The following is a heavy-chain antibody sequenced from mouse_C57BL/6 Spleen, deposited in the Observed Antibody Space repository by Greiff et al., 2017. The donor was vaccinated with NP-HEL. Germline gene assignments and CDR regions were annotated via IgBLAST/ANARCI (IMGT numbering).Heavy chain of an antibody. CDR3: ARGRDSAWFAY. CDR1: GYSITSGYY. D-gene: IGHD2-12*01. V-gene: IGHV3-6*01. J-gene: IGHJ3*01. Sequence: VQLQQSGPGLVKPSQSLSLTCSVTGYSITSGYYWNWIRQFPGNKLEWMGYISYDGSNNYNPSLKNRISITRDTSKNQFFLKLNSVTTEDTATYYCARGRDSAWFAYWGQGTLVTVSA. CDR2: ISYDGSN.